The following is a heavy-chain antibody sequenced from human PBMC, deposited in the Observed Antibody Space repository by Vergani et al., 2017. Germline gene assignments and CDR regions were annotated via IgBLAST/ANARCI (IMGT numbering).Heavy chain of an antibody. D-gene: IGHD2-8*01. V-gene: IGHV1-18*01. Sequence: QVQLVQSGAEVKKPGASVTVSCKASGYTFTSYGISWVRQAPGQGLEWMGWISAYNGNTNYAQKLQGRVTMTTDTSTSTAYMELRSLRSDDTAVYYWARACGYCTNGPLSGGDYWGQGTLVTVSS. CDR3: ARACGYCTNGPLSGGDY. CDR2: ISAYNGNT. CDR1: GYTFTSYG. J-gene: IGHJ4*02.